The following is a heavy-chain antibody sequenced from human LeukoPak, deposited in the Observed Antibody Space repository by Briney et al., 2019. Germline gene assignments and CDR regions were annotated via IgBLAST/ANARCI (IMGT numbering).Heavy chain of an antibody. CDR3: ARELPYDILTGDHYYYYGMDV. Sequence: GASVKVSCKASGYTFSSYGITWVRQAPGQGLEWMGWISTYNGNTNYAQKLQGRVTMTTDTSTSTAYMELRSLRSDDTAVYYCARELPYDILTGDHYYYYGMDVWGQGTTVTVSS. V-gene: IGHV1-18*01. D-gene: IGHD3-9*01. J-gene: IGHJ6*02. CDR2: ISTYNGNT. CDR1: GYTFSSYG.